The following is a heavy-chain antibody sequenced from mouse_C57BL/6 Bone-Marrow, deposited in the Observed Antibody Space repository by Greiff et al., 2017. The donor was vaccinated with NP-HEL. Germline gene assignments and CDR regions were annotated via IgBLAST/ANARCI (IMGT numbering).Heavy chain of an antibody. CDR1: GYTFTSYW. V-gene: IGHV1-50*01. Sequence: QVQLQQSGAELVKPGASVKLSCKASGYTFTSYWMQWVKQRPGQGLEWIGEIDPSDSYTNYNQKFKGKATLTVDTSSSTAYMQLSSLTSEDSAVYYCARKGPAYWGQGTLVTVSA. J-gene: IGHJ3*01. CDR3: ARKGPAY. CDR2: IDPSDSYT.